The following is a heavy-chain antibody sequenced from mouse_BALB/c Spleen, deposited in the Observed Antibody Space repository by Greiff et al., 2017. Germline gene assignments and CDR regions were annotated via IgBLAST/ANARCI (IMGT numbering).Heavy chain of an antibody. D-gene: IGHD2-4*01. CDR1: GDSITSCY. CDR2: ISYSGST. CDR3: ARYYDYDGYFDV. J-gene: IGHJ1*01. Sequence: VQLKESGPSLVKPSQTLSLTCSVTGDSITSCYWNWIRKFPGNKLEYMGYISYSGSTYYNPSLKSRISITRDTSKNQYYLQLNSVTTEDTATDYCARYYDYDGYFDVWGAGTTVTVSS. V-gene: IGHV3-8*02.